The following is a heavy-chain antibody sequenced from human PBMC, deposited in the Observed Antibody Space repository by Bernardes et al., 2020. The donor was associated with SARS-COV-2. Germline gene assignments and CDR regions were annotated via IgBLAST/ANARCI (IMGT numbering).Heavy chain of an antibody. CDR1: GFTFSNAW. D-gene: IGHD2-2*03. Sequence: GGSLRLSCAASGFTFSNAWMSWVRQAPGKGLEWVGRIKSKTDGGTTDYAAPVKGRFTISRDDSKNTLYLQMNSLKTEDTAVYYCTTDLDIVVVPAGRASDWYFDLWGRGTLVTVSS. CDR2: IKSKTDGGTT. J-gene: IGHJ2*01. V-gene: IGHV3-15*01. CDR3: TTDLDIVVVPAGRASDWYFDL.